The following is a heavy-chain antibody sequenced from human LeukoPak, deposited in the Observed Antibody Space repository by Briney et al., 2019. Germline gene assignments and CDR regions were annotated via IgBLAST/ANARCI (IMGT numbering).Heavy chain of an antibody. V-gene: IGHV4-30-4*01. CDR1: GGSINSGDYY. J-gene: IGHJ4*02. Sequence: PSQTLSLTCTVSGGSINSGDYYWSWIRQPPGKGLEWIGYIYYSGSTYYNPSLKSRVTISEDTAKNQFSLKLSSVTAADTAVYYCARVQGGCVDHWGQGTLVTVSS. CDR3: ARVQGGCVDH. CDR2: IYYSGST. D-gene: IGHD1-1*01.